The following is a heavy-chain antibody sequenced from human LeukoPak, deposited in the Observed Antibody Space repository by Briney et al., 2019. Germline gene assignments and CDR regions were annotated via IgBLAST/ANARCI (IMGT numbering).Heavy chain of an antibody. CDR2: INPNSGGT. V-gene: IGHV1-2*02. CDR3: ARGRGAQQLWNYYYYYGMDV. D-gene: IGHD5-18*01. Sequence: ASVKVSCKASGYTFTSYYMHWVRQAPGQGLEWMGWINPNSGGTNYAQKFQGRVTMTRDTSISTAYMELSSLRSEDTAVYYCARGRGAQQLWNYYYYYGMDVWGQGTTVTVSS. CDR1: GYTFTSYY. J-gene: IGHJ6*02.